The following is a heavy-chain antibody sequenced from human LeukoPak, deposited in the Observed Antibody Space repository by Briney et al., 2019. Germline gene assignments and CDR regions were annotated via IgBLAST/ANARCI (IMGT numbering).Heavy chain of an antibody. CDR1: GGSIRNYY. J-gene: IGHJ4*03. CDR2: TSDSEHT. CDR3: ARWYSHGRYFDY. D-gene: IGHD1-26*01. Sequence: SETLSLTCTVSGGSIRNYYWNWIRQPPGKGPEWIGYTSDSEHTDYNPSLKSRVTTSVDLSKNQLSLKLTSATAADTAVYYCARWYSHGRYFDYWGPGALVTVSS. V-gene: IGHV4-59*01.